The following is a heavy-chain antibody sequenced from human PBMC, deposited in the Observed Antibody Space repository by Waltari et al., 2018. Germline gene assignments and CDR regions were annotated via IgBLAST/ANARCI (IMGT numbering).Heavy chain of an antibody. J-gene: IGHJ6*02. V-gene: IGHV4-34*02. CDR3: ARDQFDDFLTGSYYYYGMDV. CDR2: INHSGIT. CDR1: GGSFSDYY. D-gene: IGHD3-9*01. Sequence: QVQLQQWGAGLLKPSETLSLTCVVYGGSFSDYYWSWIRQPPGKGLEWIGEINHSGITTYNPALESRVTISVDTSKNQLSLKVSSVTAADTAVYYCARDQFDDFLTGSYYYYGMDVWGQGTTVTVSS.